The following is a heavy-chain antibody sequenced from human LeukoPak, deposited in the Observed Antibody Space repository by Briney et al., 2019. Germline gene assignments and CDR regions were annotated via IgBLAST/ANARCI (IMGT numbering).Heavy chain of an antibody. V-gene: IGHV1-24*01. J-gene: IGHJ5*02. CDR1: GYTLTELS. D-gene: IGHD2-15*01. CDR2: FDPEDGET. CDR3: ATVPYSGASNWFDP. Sequence: ASVKVSCKVSGYTLTELSMHWVRQAPGKGLELMGGFDPEDGETIYAQKFQGRVTMTEDTSTDTAYMELSSLRSEDTAVYYCATVPYSGASNWFDPWGQGTLVTVSS.